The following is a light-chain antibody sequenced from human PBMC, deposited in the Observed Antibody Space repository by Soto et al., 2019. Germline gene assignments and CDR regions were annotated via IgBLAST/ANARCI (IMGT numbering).Light chain of an antibody. J-gene: IGLJ2*01. V-gene: IGLV2-8*01. CDR3: SAYAGSSTWV. CDR2: EVY. Sequence: QSAPTQPPSASGSPGQSVTFSCTETSSDVGGYNYVSWYQQYPGKAPKLMIYEVYKRHSGVPDRFSGSKSGNTASLTVSGLQPEDEADYYCSAYAGSSTWVFGGGTKLTVL. CDR1: SSDVGGYNY.